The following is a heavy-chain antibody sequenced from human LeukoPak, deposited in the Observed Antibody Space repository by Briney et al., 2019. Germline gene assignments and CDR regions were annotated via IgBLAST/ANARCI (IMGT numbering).Heavy chain of an antibody. V-gene: IGHV3-23*01. J-gene: IGHJ5*02. CDR1: GFTFSSYA. CDR2: ISGSGGST. D-gene: IGHD3-16*01. Sequence: SWGSLRLSCAASGFTFSSYAMSWVRQAPGKGLEWVSAISGSGGSTYYADSVKGRFTISRDNSKNTLYLQMNSLRAEDTAVYYCAKVSGGNMIRFDPWGQGTLVTVSS. CDR3: AKVSGGNMIRFDP.